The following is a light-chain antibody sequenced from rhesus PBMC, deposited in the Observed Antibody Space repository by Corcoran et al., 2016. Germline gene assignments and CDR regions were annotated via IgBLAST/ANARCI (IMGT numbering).Light chain of an antibody. Sequence: DIQMTQPPSSLSASVGDTVTITCRASRVINSFLNWFQQKPGKAPRLLIFDASNLESGVPSSFSGHGSGTEFTLTISSLQPEDFAAYYGLQHNSYPLTFGPGTKLDLK. V-gene: IGKV1-28*01. CDR3: LQHNSYPLT. CDR2: DAS. J-gene: IGKJ3*01. CDR1: RVINSF.